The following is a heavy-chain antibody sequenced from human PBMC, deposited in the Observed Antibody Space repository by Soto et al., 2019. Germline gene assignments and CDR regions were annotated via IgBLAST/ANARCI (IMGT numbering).Heavy chain of an antibody. CDR3: ARDAGDSSSWYWFDP. D-gene: IGHD6-13*01. J-gene: IGHJ5*02. Sequence: GESLKISCAASGFTFSSYWMHWVRQAPGKGLVWVSRINSDGSSTSYADSVKGRFTISRDNAKNTLYLQMNSLRAEDKAVYYCARDAGDSSSWYWFDPWGQGTLVTVSS. CDR2: INSDGSST. CDR1: GFTFSSYW. V-gene: IGHV3-74*01.